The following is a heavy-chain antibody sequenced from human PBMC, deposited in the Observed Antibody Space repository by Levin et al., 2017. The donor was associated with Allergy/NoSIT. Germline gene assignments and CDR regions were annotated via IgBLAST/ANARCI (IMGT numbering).Heavy chain of an antibody. Sequence: PGESLKISCAASGFTFSSYSMNWVRQAPGKGLEWVSSISSSSSYIYYADSVKGRFTISRDNAKNSLYLQMNSLRAEDTAVYYCASKYTAASDYWGQGTLVTVSA. J-gene: IGHJ4*02. CDR2: ISSSSSYI. V-gene: IGHV3-21*01. CDR1: GFTFSSYS. CDR3: ASKYTAASDY. D-gene: IGHD6-13*01.